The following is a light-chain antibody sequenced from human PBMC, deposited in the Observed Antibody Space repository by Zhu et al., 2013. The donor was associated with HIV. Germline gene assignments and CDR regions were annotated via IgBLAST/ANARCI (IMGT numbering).Light chain of an antibody. CDR3: QQYYSYPWT. CDR1: QNISRW. CDR2: KAS. Sequence: DIQMTQSPSTLSASVGDRVTITCRASQNISRWLAWYQQKPGKDPKLLIYKASSLESVVPSRFSGSGSGTDFTLTISCLQSEDFATYYCQQYYSYPWTFGQGTKVEIK. V-gene: IGKV1-5*03. J-gene: IGKJ1*01.